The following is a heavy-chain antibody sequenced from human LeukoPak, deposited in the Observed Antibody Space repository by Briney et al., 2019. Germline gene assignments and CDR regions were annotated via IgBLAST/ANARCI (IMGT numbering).Heavy chain of an antibody. CDR1: GFTFSSHR. J-gene: IGHJ6*03. D-gene: IGHD1-26*01. V-gene: IGHV3-48*01. CDR2: ISRSSTDI. CDR3: ARDSGRYGYHMDV. Sequence: GGSLRLSCAASGFTFSSHRMNWVRQAPGKGLEWVSDISRSSTDIHYADSVTGRFTISRDNAKNSLYLQMNSLRVEDTAVYYCARDSGRYGYHMDVWGKGTTVTVSS.